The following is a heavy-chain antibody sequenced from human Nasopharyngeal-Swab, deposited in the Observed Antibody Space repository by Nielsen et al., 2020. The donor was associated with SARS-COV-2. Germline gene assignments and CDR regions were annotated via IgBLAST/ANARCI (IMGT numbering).Heavy chain of an antibody. D-gene: IGHD3-3*01. Sequence: GESLKISCSASGFTFSDYYLTWVRQTPGKGLQWVSHISLSGPTKYSADSVKGRFNISRDNARNTLLLQMSSLTADDTAIYYCARAPAGVAVPLIDYWGQGTLVTVSS. J-gene: IGHJ4*02. CDR1: GFTFSDYY. V-gene: IGHV3-11*01. CDR3: ARAPAGVAVPLIDY. CDR2: ISLSGPTK.